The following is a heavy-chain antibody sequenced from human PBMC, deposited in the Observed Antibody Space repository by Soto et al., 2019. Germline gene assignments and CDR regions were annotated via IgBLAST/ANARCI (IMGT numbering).Heavy chain of an antibody. D-gene: IGHD1-1*01. V-gene: IGHV3-23*01. CDR1: GFTFSNSA. J-gene: IGHJ5*02. Sequence: EVQLFESGGGLVQPGGSLRLSCAASGFTFSNSAMSWVRQAPGKGLEWVSAISGSGGSAYYADSVKGRFTMSRDNSNNTLFLQLNSLRAEDTAIYDCVKKTGMSSWNPGNWFDPWGQGTLVTVS. CDR2: ISGSGGSA. CDR3: VKKTGMSSWNPGNWFDP.